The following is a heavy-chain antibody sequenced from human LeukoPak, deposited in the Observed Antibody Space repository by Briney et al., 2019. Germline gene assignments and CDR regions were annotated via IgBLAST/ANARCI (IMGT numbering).Heavy chain of an antibody. CDR1: GYTFTSYG. CDR2: ISANNGNR. Sequence: ASVKVSCKASGYTFTSYGISWVRQAPGQGLEWMGWISANNGNRNYALKLQDRVSMTTDTSTSTAYMELRSLRSDDTAVYYCARQGYGGHSRGAADYWGQGTMVTVSS. D-gene: IGHD4-23*01. V-gene: IGHV1-18*01. J-gene: IGHJ3*01. CDR3: ARQGYGGHSRGAADY.